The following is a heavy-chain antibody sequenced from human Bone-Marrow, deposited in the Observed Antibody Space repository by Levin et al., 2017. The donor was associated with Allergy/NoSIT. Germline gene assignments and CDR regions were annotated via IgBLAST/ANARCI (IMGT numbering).Heavy chain of an antibody. D-gene: IGHD4-23*01. V-gene: IGHV1-69*06. CDR1: GGTFSSYA. Sequence: PGESLKISCKASGGTFSSYAISWVRQAPGQGLEWMGGIIPIFGTANYAQKFQGRVTITADKSTSTAYMELSSLRSEDTAVYYCARGYGGNRLYNWFDPWGQGTLVTVSS. CDR2: IIPIFGTA. CDR3: ARGYGGNRLYNWFDP. J-gene: IGHJ5*02.